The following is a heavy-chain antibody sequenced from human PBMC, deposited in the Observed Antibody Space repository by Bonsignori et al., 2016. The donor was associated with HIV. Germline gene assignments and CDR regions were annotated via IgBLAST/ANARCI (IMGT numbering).Heavy chain of an antibody. Sequence: WIRQPPGKGLEWVSGISGSGGSTYYADSVNGRFTISRDNSKNTLYLQMNSLRAEDTALYYCAQGRNSNYVYFQHWGQGTLVTVSS. CDR2: ISGSGGST. D-gene: IGHD4-11*01. V-gene: IGHV3-23*01. J-gene: IGHJ1*01. CDR3: AQGRNSNYVYFQH.